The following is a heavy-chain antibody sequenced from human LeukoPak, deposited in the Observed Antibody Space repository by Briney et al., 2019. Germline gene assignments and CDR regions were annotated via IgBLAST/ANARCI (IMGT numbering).Heavy chain of an antibody. D-gene: IGHD2-15*01. CDR2: IYYSGST. V-gene: IGHV4-30-4*01. CDR3: ARGYCSGGSCYWDAFDI. Sequence: SETLSLTCTVSGGSISSGDYYWSWIRQPPGKGLEWIVYIYYSGSTYYNPSLKSRVTISVDTSKNQFSLKLSSVTAADTAVYYCARGYCSGGSCYWDAFDIWGQGTMVTVSS. J-gene: IGHJ3*02. CDR1: GGSISSGDYY.